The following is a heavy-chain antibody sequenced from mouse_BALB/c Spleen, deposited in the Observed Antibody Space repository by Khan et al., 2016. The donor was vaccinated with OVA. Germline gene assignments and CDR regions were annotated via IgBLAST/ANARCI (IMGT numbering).Heavy chain of an antibody. Sequence: EVQGVESGGGLVQPGGSLKLSCAASGFTFSSYTMSWVRQTPDKRLEWVAFISHGGSSVYYPDTLKGRSTSSRDNAKNTLYLQMSSLKSEDTAMYYCTRPSTTQYDYGMDYWGQGTSVIVSS. V-gene: IGHV5-12-2*01. D-gene: IGHD1-1*01. CDR1: GFTFSSYT. J-gene: IGHJ4*01. CDR3: TRPSTTQYDYGMDY. CDR2: ISHGGSSV.